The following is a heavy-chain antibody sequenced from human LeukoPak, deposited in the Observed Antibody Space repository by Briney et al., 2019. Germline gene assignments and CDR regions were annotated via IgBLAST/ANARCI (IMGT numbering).Heavy chain of an antibody. CDR2: IYFSGRT. CDR1: GDSMSNFY. D-gene: IGHD3-22*01. J-gene: IGHJ5*02. CDR3: ARDASNGPRSNWFDP. V-gene: IGHV4-59*01. Sequence: SETLSLTCTVSGDSMSNFYWSWIRQSPGKGLEWLGYIYFSGRTNYNPSLKSRLTISVDASRNQFFLKLDTVTTADTAIYFCARDASNGPRSNWFDPWGQGTLVTVSS.